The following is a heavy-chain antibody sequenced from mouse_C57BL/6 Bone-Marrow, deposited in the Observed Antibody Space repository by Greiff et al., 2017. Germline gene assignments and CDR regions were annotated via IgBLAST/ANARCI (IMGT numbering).Heavy chain of an antibody. J-gene: IGHJ4*01. D-gene: IGHD2-10*01. CDR1: GYAFTNYL. CDR3: ARYPYTAVDY. CDR2: INPGSGGT. Sequence: QVQLQQSGAELVRPGTSVKVSCKASGYAFTNYLIEWVKQRPGQGLEWIGVINPGSGGTNYNEKFKGKATLTADKSSSTAYMQLSSLTSEDSAVYFCARYPYTAVDYWGQGTSVTVSS. V-gene: IGHV1-54*01.